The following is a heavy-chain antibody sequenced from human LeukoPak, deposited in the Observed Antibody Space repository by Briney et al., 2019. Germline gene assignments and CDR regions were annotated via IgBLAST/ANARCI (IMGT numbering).Heavy chain of an antibody. Sequence: ASVKVSCKASGYTFTGYYMHWVRQAPGQGLEWMGWINPNSGGTNYAQRFQGWVTMTRDTSISTAYMELSRLRSEDTAVYYCASGYSYGRYDYYYYGMDVWGQGTTVTVSS. V-gene: IGHV1-2*04. D-gene: IGHD5-18*01. CDR2: INPNSGGT. CDR1: GYTFTGYY. CDR3: ASGYSYGRYDYYYYGMDV. J-gene: IGHJ6*02.